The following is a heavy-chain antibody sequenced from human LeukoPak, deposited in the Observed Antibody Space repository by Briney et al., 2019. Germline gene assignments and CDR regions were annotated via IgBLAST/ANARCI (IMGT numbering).Heavy chain of an antibody. V-gene: IGHV1-18*01. CDR2: ISAYNGNT. Sequence: ASVKVSCKASGYTFTSYGVSWVRQAPGQGLEWMGWISAYNGNTNYAQNLQGRVTMTTDTSTTTAYPELRSLRSDDTAVYYCARGAYCGGDCSSSDAFDIWGQGTMVTVSS. D-gene: IGHD2-21*01. CDR3: ARGAYCGGDCSSSDAFDI. CDR1: GYTFTSYG. J-gene: IGHJ3*02.